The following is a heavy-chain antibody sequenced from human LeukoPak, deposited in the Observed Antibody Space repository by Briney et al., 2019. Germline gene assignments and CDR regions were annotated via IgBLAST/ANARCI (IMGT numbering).Heavy chain of an antibody. D-gene: IGHD2-21*02. CDR3: ARGHCGGDCYDAAYYYYGMDV. CDR2: INPNSGGT. CDR1: GYTFTGYY. Sequence: ASVRLSCKASGYTFTGYYMHWVRQAPGQGLEWMGWINPNSGGTNYAKKFQGRVTMTRDTSISTAYMGLSRLRSDDTAVYYCARGHCGGDCYDAAYYYYGMDVWGQGTTVTVSS. V-gene: IGHV1-2*02. J-gene: IGHJ6*02.